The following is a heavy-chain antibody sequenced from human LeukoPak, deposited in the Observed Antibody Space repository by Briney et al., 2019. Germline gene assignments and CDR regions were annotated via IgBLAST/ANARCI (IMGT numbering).Heavy chain of an antibody. Sequence: SETLSVTCTVSGGSISSYSWTWIRQPPGKGLEWIGYIYYSGSINYNPSLKSRVTISVDTSKNQFSLKLTSVTAADTAVYYCASHYGSGSYVDYWGQGTLVTVSS. CDR2: IYYSGSI. V-gene: IGHV4-59*01. CDR1: GGSISSYS. J-gene: IGHJ4*02. D-gene: IGHD3-10*01. CDR3: ASHYGSGSYVDY.